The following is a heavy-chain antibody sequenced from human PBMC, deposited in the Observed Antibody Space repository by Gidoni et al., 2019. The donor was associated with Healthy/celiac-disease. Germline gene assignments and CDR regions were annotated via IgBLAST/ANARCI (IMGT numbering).Heavy chain of an antibody. CDR2: ISSSSSYI. J-gene: IGHJ5*02. CDR3: ARDRITMIVVAQLIGFDP. Sequence: EVPLVESGRGLFKPGASLHPTCAPSCFPFSSCPLNWVRRAPGQGLEWVSSISSSSSYIYYADSVKGRFTISRDNAKNSLYLQMNSLRAEDTAVYYCARDRITMIVVAQLIGFDPWGQGTLVTVSS. V-gene: IGHV3-21*01. CDR1: CFPFSSCP. D-gene: IGHD3-22*01.